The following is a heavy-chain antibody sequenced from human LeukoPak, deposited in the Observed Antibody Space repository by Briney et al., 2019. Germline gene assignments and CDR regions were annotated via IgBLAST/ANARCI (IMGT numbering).Heavy chain of an antibody. CDR2: IYPGDSDT. CDR1: GYSFTSYW. Sequence: GESLKISCKGSGYSFTSYWIGWVRQMPGKGLEWMGIIYPGDSDTRYSPSFQGQVTISADKSISTAYLQWSSLKASDTAMYYCARVGYSGYDGSRGPHTMNVWGKGTTVTISS. CDR3: ARVGYSGYDGSRGPHTMNV. D-gene: IGHD5-12*01. V-gene: IGHV5-51*01. J-gene: IGHJ6*03.